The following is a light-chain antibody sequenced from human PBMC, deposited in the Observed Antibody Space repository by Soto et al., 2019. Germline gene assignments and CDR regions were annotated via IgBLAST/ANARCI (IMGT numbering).Light chain of an antibody. J-gene: IGKJ4*01. CDR2: AAS. V-gene: IGKV1-39*01. CDR1: QTITAN. CDR3: QQSYSTLLT. Sequence: DIQMTQSPSSLSASVGDKLTILSRPSQTITANLNWYQQKPGKAPRLLIYAASSLQSGVPSRFSGSGSGTDFTLTISSLQPEDFATYYCQQSYSTLLTFGGGTKVEIK.